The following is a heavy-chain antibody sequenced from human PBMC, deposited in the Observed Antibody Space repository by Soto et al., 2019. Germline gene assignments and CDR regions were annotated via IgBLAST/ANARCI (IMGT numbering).Heavy chain of an antibody. D-gene: IGHD2-15*01. CDR1: GGSISSGGYY. CDR2: IYYSGST. J-gene: IGHJ4*02. CDR3: AGGNVPFKFDY. Sequence: PSETLSLTCTVSGGSISSGGYYWSWIRQHPGKGLEWIGYIYYSGSTYYNPSLKSRVTISVDTSKNQFSLKLSSVTAADTAVYYPAGGNVPFKFDYWGQGTLVTVSS. V-gene: IGHV4-31*03.